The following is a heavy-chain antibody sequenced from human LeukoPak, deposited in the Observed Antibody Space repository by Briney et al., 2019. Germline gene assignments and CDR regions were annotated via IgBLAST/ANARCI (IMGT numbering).Heavy chain of an antibody. J-gene: IGHJ4*02. CDR2: INEDGSTT. D-gene: IGHD1-26*01. CDR1: GFTFSSNW. CDR3: VRDLGGRSGH. V-gene: IGHV3-74*01. Sequence: PGGSLRLSSAASGFTFSSNWMHWVRQVPGKGLVWVSRINEDGSTTNYADSVKGRFTISRDNAKNTLYLQMNSLRAEDTAVYYCVRDLGGRSGHWGQGTLVTVSS.